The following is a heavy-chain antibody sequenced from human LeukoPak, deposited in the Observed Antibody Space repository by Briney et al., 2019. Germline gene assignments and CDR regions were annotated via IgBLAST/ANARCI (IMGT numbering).Heavy chain of an antibody. CDR3: ARGGLDADGDYPDAFDI. CDR2: ISSRSNYI. V-gene: IGHV3-21*06. D-gene: IGHD4-17*01. J-gene: IGHJ3*02. CDR1: GFTFSSYS. Sequence: GGSLRLSCAASGFTFSSYSMIWVRQAPGKGLEWVSSISSRSNYIYYADSVKGRFTISRDNAKNSLYLQMNSLRAEDTAVYYCARGGLDADGDYPDAFDIWGQGTMVTVSS.